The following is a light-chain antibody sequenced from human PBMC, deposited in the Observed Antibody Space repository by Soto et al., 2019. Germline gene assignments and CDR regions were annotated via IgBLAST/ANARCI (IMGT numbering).Light chain of an antibody. V-gene: IGLV2-8*01. CDR3: QAYDYSLTASV. CDR1: SSDVGGYKY. CDR2: EVT. J-gene: IGLJ3*02. Sequence: QSALTQPPSASGSPGQSVTISCTGTSSDVGGYKYVSWYQQHPGKAPKLMIYEVTKRPSGVPIRFSGSKSGNTASLTVSGLQAEDEADYYCQAYDYSLTASVFGGGTKVTVL.